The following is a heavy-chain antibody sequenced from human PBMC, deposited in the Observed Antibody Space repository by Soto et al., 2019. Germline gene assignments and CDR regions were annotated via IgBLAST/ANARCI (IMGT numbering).Heavy chain of an antibody. CDR3: AKANSGWTNYYGMDV. V-gene: IGHV3-30*18. CDR2: ISYDGSNK. J-gene: IGHJ6*02. Sequence: PGGSLRLSCAASGFTFSSYGMHWVRQAPGKGLEWVAVISYDGSNKYYADSVKGRFTISRDNSKNTLYLQMNSLRAEDTAVYYCAKANSGWTNYYGMDVWGQGTTVTVSS. CDR1: GFTFSSYG. D-gene: IGHD6-19*01.